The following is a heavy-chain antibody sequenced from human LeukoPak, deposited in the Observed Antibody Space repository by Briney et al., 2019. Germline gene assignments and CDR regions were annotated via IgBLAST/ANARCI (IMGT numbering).Heavy chain of an antibody. CDR2: INHSGST. CDR1: GGSFSGYY. CDR3: ARDRVYYYDSSGYYYRGEFDY. D-gene: IGHD3-22*01. J-gene: IGHJ4*02. V-gene: IGHV4-34*01. Sequence: SETLSLTCAVYGGSFSGYYWSWIRQPPGKGLEWIGEINHSGSTNYNPSLKSRVTISVDTSKNQFSLKLSSVTAADTAVYYCARDRVYYYDSSGYYYRGEFDYWGQGTLVTVSS.